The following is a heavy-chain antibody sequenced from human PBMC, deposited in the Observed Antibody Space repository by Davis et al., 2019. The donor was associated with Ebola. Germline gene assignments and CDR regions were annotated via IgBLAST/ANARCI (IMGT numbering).Heavy chain of an antibody. Sequence: SETLSLTCTVSGDSISNYYWTWIRQPPGKGLEWIAYMSYRGGVNYNPSLKSRVTISIDTSKNQFSLRLTSVTAADTAVYYCARLDGDIIFGWFDPWGQGTLVTVSS. J-gene: IGHJ5*02. V-gene: IGHV4-59*08. CDR2: MSYRGGV. CDR3: ARLDGDIIFGWFDP. D-gene: IGHD4-17*01. CDR1: GDSISNYY.